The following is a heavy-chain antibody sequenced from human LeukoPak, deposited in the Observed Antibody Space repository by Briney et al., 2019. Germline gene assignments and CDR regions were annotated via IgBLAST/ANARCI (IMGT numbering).Heavy chain of an antibody. CDR1: GDSISSGYY. CDR2: IYHSGST. V-gene: IGHV4-38-2*01. D-gene: IGHD3-10*01. Sequence: SDCLSLTCDVSGDSISSGYYWGWIRQPPGKGLEWIGTIYHSGSTYYNPSLKSRVTISADTSKNQFSLTLNSVTAADTAVYYCARNSTSWSFDLWGRGTLVTV. CDR3: ARNSTSWSFDL. J-gene: IGHJ2*01.